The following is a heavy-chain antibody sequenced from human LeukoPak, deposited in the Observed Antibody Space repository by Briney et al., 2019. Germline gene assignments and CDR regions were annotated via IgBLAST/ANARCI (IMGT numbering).Heavy chain of an antibody. J-gene: IGHJ3*02. D-gene: IGHD3-22*01. CDR2: IYHTGST. Sequence: PAETLSLTCTVSGGSISGYYWSWIRQPPGKGLEWIGYIYHTGSTNYNPSLKSRVTISVDTSKNQFSLKLSSVTAADTAVYYCAREFYYDSSFSFNIWGQGTIVTVSS. V-gene: IGHV4-59*01. CDR1: GGSISGYY. CDR3: AREFYYDSSFSFNI.